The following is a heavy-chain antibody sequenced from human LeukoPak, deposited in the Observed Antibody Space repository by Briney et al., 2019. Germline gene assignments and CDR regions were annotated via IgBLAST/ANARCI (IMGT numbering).Heavy chain of an antibody. V-gene: IGHV3-21*01. D-gene: IGHD4-17*01. CDR3: ARPMTTVRNWFDP. J-gene: IGHJ5*02. Sequence: AGGSLRLSCAASGFTFSSYSMTWVRQAPGKGLEWVSSISSSSSYIYYADSVKGRFTISRDNAKNSLYLQMNSLRAEDTAVYYCARPMTTVRNWFDPWGQGTLVTVSS. CDR2: ISSSSSYI. CDR1: GFTFSSYS.